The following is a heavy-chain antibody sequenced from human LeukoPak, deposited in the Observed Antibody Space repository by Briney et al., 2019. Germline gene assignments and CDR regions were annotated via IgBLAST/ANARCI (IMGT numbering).Heavy chain of an antibody. CDR1: GGTFSSYA. D-gene: IGHD5-12*01. J-gene: IGHJ4*02. CDR2: ISGYNGNT. CDR3: ARSGRGTYYYFDL. V-gene: IGHV1-18*01. Sequence: ASVKVSCKASGGTFSSYAISWVRQAPGQGLEWMGWISGYNGNTNYAQKFLGRVSMTADTATSTAYMELRSLTSDDTAMYYCARSGRGTYYYFDLWGQGTLVTVSS.